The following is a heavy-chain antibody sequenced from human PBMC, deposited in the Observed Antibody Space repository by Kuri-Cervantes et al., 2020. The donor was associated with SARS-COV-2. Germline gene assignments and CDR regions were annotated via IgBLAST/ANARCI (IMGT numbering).Heavy chain of an antibody. D-gene: IGHD2-2*01. CDR2: IYFSGRT. J-gene: IGHJ3*02. CDR3: AGNIVVVPAAIGNDAFDI. V-gene: IGHV4-39*02. CDR1: GASVSSGSYY. Sequence: SQTLSLTCAVSGASVSSGSYYWGWIRQPPGKGLEWIGNIYFSGRTYYNPSLKSRLTISVDTSKNHFSLKLSSVTAADTAVYYCAGNIVVVPAAIGNDAFDIWGQGTMVTVSS.